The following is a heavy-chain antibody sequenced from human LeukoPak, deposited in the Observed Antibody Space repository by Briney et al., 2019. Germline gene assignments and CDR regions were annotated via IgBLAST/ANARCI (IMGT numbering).Heavy chain of an antibody. D-gene: IGHD4/OR15-4a*01. CDR2: INSSSSYI. CDR1: GFTFSSYS. J-gene: IGHJ6*02. V-gene: IGHV3-21*04. CDR3: ARGGGLWSYYYGMDV. Sequence: VGSLRLSCAASGFTFSSYSMNSVPQAPGKGLEWVSSINSSSSYIYYADSVKGRFTIARDNAKNSLYLEMNRLRGEDTAVYYCARGGGLWSYYYGMDVWGQGTTVTVSS.